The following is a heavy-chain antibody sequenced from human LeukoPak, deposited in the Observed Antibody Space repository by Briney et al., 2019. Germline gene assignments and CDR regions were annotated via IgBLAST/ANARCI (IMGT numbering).Heavy chain of an antibody. CDR3: ARSQGYSSSWPFDY. V-gene: IGHV3-21*01. CDR2: ISSSSSYM. Sequence: GGSLRLSCAASGFTFSSYSMNWVRQAPGKGLEWVSSISSSSSYMYYADSVKGRFTISRDNAKNSLYLQMNSLRAEDTAVYYCARSQGYSSSWPFDYWGQGTLVTVSS. D-gene: IGHD6-13*01. CDR1: GFTFSSYS. J-gene: IGHJ4*02.